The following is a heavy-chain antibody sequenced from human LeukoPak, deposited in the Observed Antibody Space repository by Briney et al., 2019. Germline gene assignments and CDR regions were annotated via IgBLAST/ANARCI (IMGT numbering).Heavy chain of an antibody. CDR3: ARLGGSYYTY. D-gene: IGHD1-26*01. Sequence: PGGSLRLSCVASGFAFSSYWMSWVRQAPGKGLEWVANIKQDGGEKYHVDSVKGRFTISRDNAKSSLFLQMNSLRVEDTAVYYCARLGGSYYTYWGQGTLVTVSS. V-gene: IGHV3-7*01. CDR2: IKQDGGEK. J-gene: IGHJ4*02. CDR1: GFAFSSYW.